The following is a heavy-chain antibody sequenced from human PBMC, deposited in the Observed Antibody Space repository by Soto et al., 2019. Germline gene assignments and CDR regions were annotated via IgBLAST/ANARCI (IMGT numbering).Heavy chain of an antibody. D-gene: IGHD4-17*01. V-gene: IGHV4-59*01. CDR2: IYYSGST. J-gene: IGHJ6*02. CDR3: ARVRVTTYYYYGMDV. CDR1: GGSISSYY. Sequence: SETLSLTCTVSGGSISSYYWSWIRQPPGKGLEWIGYIYYSGSTNYNPSLKSRVTISVDTSKNQFSLKLSSVTAADTAVYYCARVRVTTYYYYGMDVWGQGTTVT.